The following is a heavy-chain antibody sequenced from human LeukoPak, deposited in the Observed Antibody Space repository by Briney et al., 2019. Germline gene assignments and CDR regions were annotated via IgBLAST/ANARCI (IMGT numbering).Heavy chain of an antibody. D-gene: IGHD3-22*01. CDR3: AKDRYYDSSGIDY. J-gene: IGHJ4*02. CDR1: GFTFSNYG. CDR2: ISGGGGTT. V-gene: IGHV3-23*01. Sequence: GGTLRLSCAASGFTFSNYGMTWVRQAPGKGLEWVSGISGGGGTTYYADSVKGRFTISRDNSKNTLYLQMNSLRAEDTAVYYCAKDRYYDSSGIDYWGQGTLVTVSS.